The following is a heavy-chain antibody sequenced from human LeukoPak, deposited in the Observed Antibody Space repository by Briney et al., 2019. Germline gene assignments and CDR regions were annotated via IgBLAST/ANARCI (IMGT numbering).Heavy chain of an antibody. V-gene: IGHV1-46*01. CDR3: ARTAARRFDY. CDR1: GYTFPSYF. CDR2: INPAGGST. Sequence: ASVKVSCKASGYTFPSYFMHWVRQAPGQGLEWMGIINPAGGSTTYAQKFQGRVTMTRDTSTSTVYMELSSLRSDDTAVYYCARTAARRFDYWGRGTLVTVSS. J-gene: IGHJ4*02. D-gene: IGHD6-6*01.